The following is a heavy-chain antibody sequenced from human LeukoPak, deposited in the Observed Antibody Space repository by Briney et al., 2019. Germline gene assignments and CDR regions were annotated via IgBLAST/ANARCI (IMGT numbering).Heavy chain of an antibody. CDR1: GYTFTGYY. Sequence: ASVKVSCKASGYTFTGYYMHWVRQAPGQGLEWMGWINPNSGGTNYAQKFQGRVTMTRDTSVSTAYMELSRLRSDDTAVYYCASMTTVTMAAFDIWGQGTMVTVSS. D-gene: IGHD4-17*01. V-gene: IGHV1-2*02. CDR2: INPNSGGT. J-gene: IGHJ3*02. CDR3: ASMTTVTMAAFDI.